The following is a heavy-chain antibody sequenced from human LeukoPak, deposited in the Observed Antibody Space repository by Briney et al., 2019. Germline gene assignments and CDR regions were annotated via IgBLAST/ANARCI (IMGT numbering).Heavy chain of an antibody. CDR2: IYHSGST. CDR3: ARVAEGGVSSGWYLGAFDI. V-gene: IGHV4-38-2*02. Sequence: PSETLSLTCTVSGYSISSGYFWGWIRQPPGKGLEWIGSIYHSGSTYYNPSLKSRVTISVDTSKNQFSLKLTSVTAADTAVYYCARVAEGGVSSGWYLGAFDIWGQGTMVTVSS. D-gene: IGHD6-19*01. CDR1: GYSISSGYF. J-gene: IGHJ3*02.